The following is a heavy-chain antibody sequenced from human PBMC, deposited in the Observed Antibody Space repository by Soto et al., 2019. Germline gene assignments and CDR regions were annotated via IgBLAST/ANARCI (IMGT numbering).Heavy chain of an antibody. CDR1: GFTFSNYW. Sequence: EVQLVESGGDSAQPGGSLRLSCAASGFTFSNYWMYWVRQAPGKGPVWVSRIPGDGADTQYADSVKGRFTISRDNSGNTLFLQMTGLRAEDTGVYYCVRGPNGWSGLDYWGQGTLVTVTS. CDR3: VRGPNGWSGLDY. CDR2: IPGDGADT. V-gene: IGHV3-74*01. D-gene: IGHD6-19*01. J-gene: IGHJ4*02.